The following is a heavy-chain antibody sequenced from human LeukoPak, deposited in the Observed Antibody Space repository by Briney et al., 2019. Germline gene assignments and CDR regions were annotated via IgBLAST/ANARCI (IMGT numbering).Heavy chain of an antibody. J-gene: IGHJ4*02. CDR2: INHSGNT. CDR1: GGSLSSYY. CDR3: ASKYNFGEN. D-gene: IGHD1-1*01. Sequence: SETLSLTCAVYGGSLSSYYWSWIRQTPGEGLEWIGEINHSGNTYYNPTLKSRVTISVDTSKNQFSLELNSVTAADTAVYYCASKYNFGENWGQGTLVTVSS. V-gene: IGHV4-34*01.